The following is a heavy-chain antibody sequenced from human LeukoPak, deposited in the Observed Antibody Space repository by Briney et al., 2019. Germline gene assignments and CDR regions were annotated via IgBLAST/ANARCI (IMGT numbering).Heavy chain of an antibody. V-gene: IGHV4-39*07. Sequence: PSETLSLTCTVSGDSISTSGYSYDWIRQPPGKGLEWIGNIYYIGNTWYNPSLKSRVTISVDTSKNQFSLKLSSVTAADTAVYYCARELSGSLYWGQGTLVTVSS. CDR2: IYYIGNT. CDR3: ARELSGSLY. D-gene: IGHD3-10*01. CDR1: GDSISTSGYS. J-gene: IGHJ4*02.